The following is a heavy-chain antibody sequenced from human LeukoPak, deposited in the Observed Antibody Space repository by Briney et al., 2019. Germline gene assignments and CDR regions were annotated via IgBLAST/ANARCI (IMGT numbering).Heavy chain of an antibody. CDR1: GGPFSSYA. Sequence: GASVKVSCKASGGPFSSYAISWVRQAPGQGLEWMGGIIPIFGTANYAQKFQGRVTITADESTSTAYVELSSLRSEDTAVYYCARGCSGGSCPSFIDYYYYMDVWGKGTTVTVSS. J-gene: IGHJ6*03. V-gene: IGHV1-69*13. D-gene: IGHD2-15*01. CDR2: IIPIFGTA. CDR3: ARGCSGGSCPSFIDYYYYMDV.